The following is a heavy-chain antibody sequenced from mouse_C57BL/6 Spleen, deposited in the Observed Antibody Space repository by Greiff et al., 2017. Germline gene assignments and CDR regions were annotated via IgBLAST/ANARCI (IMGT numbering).Heavy chain of an antibody. D-gene: IGHD1-1*01. V-gene: IGHV1-82*01. CDR1: GYAFSSSW. CDR3: ARGDGIPFAY. CDR2: IYPGDGDT. Sequence: VQLQQSGPELVKPGASVKISCKASGYAFSSSWMNWVKQRTGKGLEWIGRIYPGDGDTNYNGKFKGKATLTADKSSSTAYMQLSSLTSEDSAVYFCARGDGIPFAYWGQVTLVTVSA. J-gene: IGHJ3*01.